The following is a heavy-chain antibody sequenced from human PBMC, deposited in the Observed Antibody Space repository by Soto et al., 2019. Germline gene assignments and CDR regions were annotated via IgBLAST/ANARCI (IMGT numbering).Heavy chain of an antibody. CDR3: ARARDSTTGTRINTMDV. Sequence: EVQLVETGGGLIQPGGSLRLSCAASGLTVSTNYLSWVRQAPGKGLEWVSIIYSDGSTFYGGSLRGRFTISRDNSKNTRYLQMDSLRAEDTAVYYCARARDSTTGTRINTMDVWGQGTTVTVSS. V-gene: IGHV3-53*02. CDR1: GLTVSTNY. CDR2: IYSDGST. J-gene: IGHJ6*02. D-gene: IGHD4-4*01.